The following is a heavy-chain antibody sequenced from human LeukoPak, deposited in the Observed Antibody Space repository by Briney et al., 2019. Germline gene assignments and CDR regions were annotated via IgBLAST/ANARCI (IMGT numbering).Heavy chain of an antibody. CDR1: GYTFTGYY. D-gene: IGHD3-22*01. J-gene: IGHJ3*02. Sequence: ASVKVSCKASGYTFTGYYMHWVRQAPGQGLEWMGWINPNSGGTNYAQKFQGRVTMTRDTSISTAYMELSRLRSDDTAVYYCARDPASGDSSGFAFDIWGQGTMVTVSS. CDR2: INPNSGGT. V-gene: IGHV1-2*02. CDR3: ARDPASGDSSGFAFDI.